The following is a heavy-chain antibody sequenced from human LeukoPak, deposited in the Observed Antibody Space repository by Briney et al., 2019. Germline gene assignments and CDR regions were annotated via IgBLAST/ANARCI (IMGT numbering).Heavy chain of an antibody. J-gene: IGHJ5*02. D-gene: IGHD3-3*01. CDR3: ARIPHWYYDSKLASNWFDP. CDR1: GFTFSSYA. Sequence: GGSLRLSCAASGFTFSSYAMHWVRQAPGKGLEWVAVISYDGSNKYYADSVKGRFTISRDNSKNTLYLQMNSLRAEDTAVYHCARIPHWYYDSKLASNWFDPWGQGTLVTVSS. CDR2: ISYDGSNK. V-gene: IGHV3-30-3*01.